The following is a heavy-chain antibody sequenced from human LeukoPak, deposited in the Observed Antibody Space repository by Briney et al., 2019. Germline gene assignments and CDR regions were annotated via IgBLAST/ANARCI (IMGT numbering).Heavy chain of an antibody. D-gene: IGHD3-3*01. CDR1: GFTFSSYW. J-gene: IGHJ6*03. Sequence: GGSLRLSCAASGFTFSSYWMSWLRQAPGKGLEWVANIKQDGSEKYYVDSVKGRFTISRDNAKNSLYLQMNSLRAEDTAVYYCAREGAYDFWSGYYYYYYMDVWGKGTTVTVSS. V-gene: IGHV3-7*01. CDR2: IKQDGSEK. CDR3: AREGAYDFWSGYYYYYYMDV.